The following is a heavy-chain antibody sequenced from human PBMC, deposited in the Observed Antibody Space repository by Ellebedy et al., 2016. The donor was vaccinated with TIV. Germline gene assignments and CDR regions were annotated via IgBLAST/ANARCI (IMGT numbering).Heavy chain of an antibody. J-gene: IGHJ1*01. CDR2: VSGSGGNT. CDR1: GFTFASSA. Sequence: GESLKISCAASGFTFASSAMSWVRQAPGKGLAWVATVSGSGGNTFYADSVKGRVTISRDNSKDTLYLQMNNLRAEDTAVYYCAKEIVWQQLVATFQHWGQGTLVTISS. D-gene: IGHD6-13*01. V-gene: IGHV3-23*01. CDR3: AKEIVWQQLVATFQH.